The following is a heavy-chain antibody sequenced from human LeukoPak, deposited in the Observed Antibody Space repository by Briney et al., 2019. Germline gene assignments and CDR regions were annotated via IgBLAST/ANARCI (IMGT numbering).Heavy chain of an antibody. CDR1: GFIFSTYW. D-gene: IGHD1-1*01. J-gene: IGHJ4*02. Sequence: PGGSLRLSCAASGFIFSTYWMHWVRQAPGKGLVWVSRINPDASTTNYADSVRGRFTISRDNAKNTLYLQMNSLRAEDTALYYCTRGGLEPIDSWGQGTLVTVSS. CDR2: INPDASTT. CDR3: TRGGLEPIDS. V-gene: IGHV3-74*01.